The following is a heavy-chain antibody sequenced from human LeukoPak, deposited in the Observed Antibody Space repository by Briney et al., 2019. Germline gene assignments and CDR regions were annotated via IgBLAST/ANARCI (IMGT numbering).Heavy chain of an antibody. J-gene: IGHJ4*02. Sequence: GGSLRLSCAASGFSLSIHWMSWVRQAPGKGLEWVANIKQDGSEKNYVDSVKGRFTISRDNAKNSLNLQMNSLRAEDTAVYYCARVVEYDSSGYYRPFDYWGQGTLVTVSS. CDR2: IKQDGSEK. CDR1: GFSLSIHW. D-gene: IGHD3-22*01. V-gene: IGHV3-7*01. CDR3: ARVVEYDSSGYYRPFDY.